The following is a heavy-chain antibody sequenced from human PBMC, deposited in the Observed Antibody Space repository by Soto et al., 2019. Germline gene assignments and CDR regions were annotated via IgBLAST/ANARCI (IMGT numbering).Heavy chain of an antibody. CDR2: IYWDDDK. D-gene: IGHD3-22*01. Sequence: QITLKESGPTLVKPTQTLTLTCTFSGFSLSTSGVGVGWIRQPPGKALEWLALIYWDDDKRYSPSLKSRLTITQDTSKNQVVLTMTNMDPVDTATYYCAHESRYYDSSGYYYYSPFDYWGQGTLVTVSS. J-gene: IGHJ4*02. CDR3: AHESRYYDSSGYYYYSPFDY. V-gene: IGHV2-5*02. CDR1: GFSLSTSGVG.